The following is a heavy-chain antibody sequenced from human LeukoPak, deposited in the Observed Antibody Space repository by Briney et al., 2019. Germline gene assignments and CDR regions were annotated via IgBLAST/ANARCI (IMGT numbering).Heavy chain of an antibody. CDR2: ISYIGTT. CDR1: GYSISSGYY. V-gene: IGHV4-38-2*02. D-gene: IGHD3-10*01. Sequence: SETLSLTCTVSGYSISSGYYWGWIRQPPGKGLEWIGSISYIGTTYYNPSLKSRVTISVDTSKNQFSLKLSSVTAADTAVYYCAANSADYNTLGSSYKVWGQGTLVTVSS. J-gene: IGHJ4*02. CDR3: AANSADYNTLGSSYKV.